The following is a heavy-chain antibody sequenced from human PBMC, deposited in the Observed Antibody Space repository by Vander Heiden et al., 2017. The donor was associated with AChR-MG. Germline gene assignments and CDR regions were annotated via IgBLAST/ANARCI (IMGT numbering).Heavy chain of an antibody. CDR2: ISSSGSYI. CDR3: ARDPWGNFDS. J-gene: IGHJ4*02. V-gene: IGHV3-21*01. D-gene: IGHD3-16*01. Sequence: EVQLVESGGGLVTPGGSLRLSCAGPGFTLRYYRMNWVRQAPGKGLEWVSPISSSGSYIYYADSVKGRFTISRDSANNSLYLQMDSLRVEDTAVYYCARDPWGNFDSWGQGTLVTVSS. CDR1: GFTLRYYR.